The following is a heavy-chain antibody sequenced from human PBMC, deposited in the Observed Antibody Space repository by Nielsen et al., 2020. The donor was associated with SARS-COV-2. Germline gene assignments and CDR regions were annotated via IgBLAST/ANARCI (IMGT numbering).Heavy chain of an antibody. CDR3: AKDSFWSGPGAFDI. CDR2: ISSSSSYI. CDR1: GFTFSSYS. Sequence: GESLKISCAASGFTFSSYSMNWVRQAPGKGLEWVSSISSSSSYIYYADSVKGRFTISRDNAKNSLYLQMNSLRAEDTAVYYCAKDSFWSGPGAFDIWGQGTMVTVSS. V-gene: IGHV3-21*04. J-gene: IGHJ3*02. D-gene: IGHD3-3*01.